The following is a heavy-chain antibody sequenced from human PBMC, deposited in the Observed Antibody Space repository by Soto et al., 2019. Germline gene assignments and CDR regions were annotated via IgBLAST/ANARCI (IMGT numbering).Heavy chain of an antibody. CDR1: GYTFTSYG. V-gene: IGHV1-18*01. D-gene: IGHD6-19*01. J-gene: IGHJ5*02. CDR3: AREGYSSGWYYGWFDP. Sequence: ASVKVSCKASGYTFTSYGISWVRQAPGQGLEWMGWISAYNGNTNYAQKLQGRVPMTTDTSTSTAYKELRSLRSDDTAVYYCAREGYSSGWYYGWFDPWGQGTLVTVSS. CDR2: ISAYNGNT.